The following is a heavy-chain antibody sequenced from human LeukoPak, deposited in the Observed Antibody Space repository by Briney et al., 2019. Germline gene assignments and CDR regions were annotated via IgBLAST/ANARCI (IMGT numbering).Heavy chain of an antibody. J-gene: IGHJ4*02. CDR3: ARDGIVGSPLFKFDY. CDR1: GFTFNNYA. V-gene: IGHV3-30-3*01. Sequence: GGSLRLSCAASGFTFNNYAIHWVRQAPGKGLEWVAIISFDGGNKYYADSVKGRFTISRGNSKNTLYLQMNSLRAEDTAVYYCARDGIVGSPLFKFDYWGQGTLVTVSS. CDR2: ISFDGGNK. D-gene: IGHD1-26*01.